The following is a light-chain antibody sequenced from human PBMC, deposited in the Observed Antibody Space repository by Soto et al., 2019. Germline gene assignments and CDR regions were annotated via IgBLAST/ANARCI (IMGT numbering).Light chain of an antibody. J-gene: IGLJ3*02. CDR1: SSDVGAYDY. V-gene: IGLV2-14*01. CDR2: EVG. CDR3: TSWTTTNTRV. Sequence: QSVLTQPASVSGSPGQSITISCTGTSSDVGAYDYVSWFQHHPGKPPKLMIFEVGKRSSGVSDRFSGSKSGNTASLTISTLQPEDEANYYCTSWTTTNTRVFGGGTKLTVL.